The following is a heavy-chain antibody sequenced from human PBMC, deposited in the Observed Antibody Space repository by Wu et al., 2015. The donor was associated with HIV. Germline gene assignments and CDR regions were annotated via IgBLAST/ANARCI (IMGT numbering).Heavy chain of an antibody. CDR1: GYTFTGYY. J-gene: IGHJ4*02. D-gene: IGHD6-19*01. Sequence: QVQLVQSGAEVKKPGASVKVSCKASGYTFTGYYMHWVRQAPGQGLEWMGWINPNSGGTNYAQKFQGRVTMTRDTSISTAYMELSRLRSDDTAVYYCARSGVRYSSGWYRYYFDYWGQGTLVTVSS. CDR3: ARSGVRYSSGWYRYYFDY. CDR2: INPNSGGT. V-gene: IGHV1-2*02.